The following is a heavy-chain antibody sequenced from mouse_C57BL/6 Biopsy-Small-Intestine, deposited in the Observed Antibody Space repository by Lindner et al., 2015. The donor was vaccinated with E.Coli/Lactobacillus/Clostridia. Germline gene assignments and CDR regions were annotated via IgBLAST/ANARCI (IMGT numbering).Heavy chain of an antibody. CDR2: IYPGSNYT. CDR1: GYIFTDYY. Sequence: VQLQESGPELVKPGASVKISCKASGYIFTDYYVNWVKQRPGQGLEWIGWIYPGSNYTDYNEKFRGKATLTVDNFSSTAYMQLNSLTSEDSAVYFCTRRDFDYWGQGTTLTVSS. J-gene: IGHJ2*01. CDR3: TRRDFDY. V-gene: IGHV1-84*01.